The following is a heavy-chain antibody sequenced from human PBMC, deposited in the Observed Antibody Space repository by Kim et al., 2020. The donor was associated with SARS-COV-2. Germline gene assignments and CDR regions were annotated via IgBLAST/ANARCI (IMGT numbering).Heavy chain of an antibody. CDR2: IYYSGIT. CDR3: ARVVGGCLDY. CDR1: GDSISNGAYY. Sequence: SETLSLTCTVSGDSISNGAYYWSWIRQPPGKGLEWIGYIYYSGITYYNPSLKSRITMSVDTSKNQFSLKLTSVTVADTAVYYCARVVGGCLDYWGQGTLVTVSS. D-gene: IGHD5-12*01. V-gene: IGHV4-31*03. J-gene: IGHJ4*02.